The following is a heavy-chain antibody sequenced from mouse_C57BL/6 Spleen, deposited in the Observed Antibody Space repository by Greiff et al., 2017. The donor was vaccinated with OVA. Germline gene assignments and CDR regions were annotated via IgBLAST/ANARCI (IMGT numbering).Heavy chain of an antibody. Sequence: QVQLQQSGPELVKPGASVKISCKASGYAFSSSWMNWVKQRPGKGLEWIGRIYPGDGDTNYNGKFKGKATLTADKSSSTAYFCARSYYGSSYDWYFDVWGTGTTVTVSS. CDR2: IYPGDGDT. D-gene: IGHD1-1*01. CDR3: V. CDR1: GYAFSSSW. J-gene: IGHJ1*03. V-gene: IGHV1-82*01.